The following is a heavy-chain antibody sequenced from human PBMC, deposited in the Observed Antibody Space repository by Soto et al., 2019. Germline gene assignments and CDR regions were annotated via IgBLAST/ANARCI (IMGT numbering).Heavy chain of an antibody. CDR2: INAGNGNT. Sequence: ASVKVSCKASGYTFTSYAMHWVRQAPGQRLEWMGWINAGNGNTKYSQKFQGRVTITRDTSASTAYMELSSLRSEDTAVYYCARDPGVVARAAVVAAGHRGMDVWGQGTTVTVSS. V-gene: IGHV1-3*01. D-gene: IGHD2-15*01. J-gene: IGHJ6*02. CDR3: ARDPGVVARAAVVAAGHRGMDV. CDR1: GYTFTSYA.